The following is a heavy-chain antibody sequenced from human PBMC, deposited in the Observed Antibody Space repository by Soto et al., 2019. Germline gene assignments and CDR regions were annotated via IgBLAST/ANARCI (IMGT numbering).Heavy chain of an antibody. V-gene: IGHV1-46*01. CDR3: ARQITMVRGVMAGPYYYYGMDV. CDR1: GDILTDSY. J-gene: IGHJ6*02. D-gene: IGHD3-10*01. CDR2: MNPSSGST. Sequence: SGKVSSNASGDILTDSYMPWVRQAPGAALGRMGGMNPSSGSTSYAQKFQGRVNMTRDTSTSTVYMELSSLRSEDTSVYYCARQITMVRGVMAGPYYYYGMDVWGQGTTLTVSS.